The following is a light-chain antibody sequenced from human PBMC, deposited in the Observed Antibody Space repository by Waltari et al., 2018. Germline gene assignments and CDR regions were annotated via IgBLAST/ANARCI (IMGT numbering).Light chain of an antibody. CDR2: LGS. J-gene: IGKJ3*01. V-gene: IGKV2-28*01. CDR3: MQALHTPTT. Sequence: DIVMTQSPLSLSVTPGEPASISCRSSQSLLRSPGYHILDWYLQKPGQPPQLLISLGSDRASGVPDRFSGSGTGTDFTLKISRVEAEDVGIYYCMQALHTPTTFGPGTKVDIK. CDR1: QSLLRSPGYHI.